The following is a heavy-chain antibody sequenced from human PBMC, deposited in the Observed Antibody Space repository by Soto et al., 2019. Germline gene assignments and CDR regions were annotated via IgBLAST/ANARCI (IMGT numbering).Heavy chain of an antibody. D-gene: IGHD2-21*02. V-gene: IGHV1-69*12. Sequence: QVQLVQSGAEVKKPGSSVKVSCKASGGTFSSYAISCVRQAPGQGLEWMGGIIPIFGTANYAQKFQGRVTTTVEESTSTASMELSRLRFEETAMYYCARSKGRDLAYCGGDCYSPATPQDYCGQGTLVTVSS. CDR1: GGTFSSYA. CDR2: IIPIFGTA. CDR3: ARSKGRDLAYCGGDCYSPATPQDY. J-gene: IGHJ4*02.